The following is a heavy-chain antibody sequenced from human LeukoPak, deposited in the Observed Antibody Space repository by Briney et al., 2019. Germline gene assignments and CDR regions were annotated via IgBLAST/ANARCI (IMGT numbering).Heavy chain of an antibody. D-gene: IGHD3-10*01. J-gene: IGHJ3*02. CDR3: ARGSPTMVRDPDAFDI. CDR2: MNPNSGNT. Sequence: ASVKVSCTASGYTFTSYDINWVRQATGQGLEWMGWMNPNSGNTGYAQKFQGRVTMTRNTSISTAYMELSSLRSEDTAVYYCARGSPTMVRDPDAFDIWGQGTMVTVSS. V-gene: IGHV1-8*01. CDR1: GYTFTSYD.